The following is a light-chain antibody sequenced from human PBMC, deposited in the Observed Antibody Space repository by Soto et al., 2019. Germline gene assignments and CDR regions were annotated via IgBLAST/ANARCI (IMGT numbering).Light chain of an antibody. J-gene: IGLJ1*01. CDR3: SSYTSSNTLV. CDR2: EVT. V-gene: IGLV2-14*01. CDR1: SSDIGGYNY. Sequence: QSVLTQPASVSGSPGQSITISCTGGSSDIGGYNYVSWFQQHPGKAPKLMIYEVTNRPSGVSNRFSGSKSGSTASLTISGLQAEDDADYYCSSYTSSNTLVFGTGTKVTVL.